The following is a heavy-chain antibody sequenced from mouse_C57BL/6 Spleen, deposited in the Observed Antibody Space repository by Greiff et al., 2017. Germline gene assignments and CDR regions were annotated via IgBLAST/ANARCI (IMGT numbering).Heavy chain of an antibody. Sequence: QVQLKESGPGLVQPSQSLSITCTVSGFSLTSYGVHWVRQSPGKGLEWLGVIWRGGSTDYNAAFMSRLSITKDNSKSQVFFKMNSLQADDTAIYYCAKNSGTHYYAMDYWGQGTSVTVSS. V-gene: IGHV2-5*01. CDR3: AKNSGTHYYAMDY. CDR1: GFSLTSYG. J-gene: IGHJ4*01. D-gene: IGHD4-1*01. CDR2: IWRGGST.